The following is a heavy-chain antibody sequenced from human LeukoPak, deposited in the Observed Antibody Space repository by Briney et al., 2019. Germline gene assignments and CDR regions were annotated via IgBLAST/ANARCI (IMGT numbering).Heavy chain of an antibody. CDR3: ARMYYYDSSGYRSDY. V-gene: IGHV1-69*13. Sequence: AASVKVSCKASGGTFSSYAISWVRQAPGQGLEWMGGIIPIFGTANYAQKFQGRVTITADESTSTAYMELSSLRSEDTAVYYCARMYYYDSSGYRSDYWGQGTLVTVSS. CDR1: GGTFSSYA. D-gene: IGHD3-22*01. CDR2: IIPIFGTA. J-gene: IGHJ4*02.